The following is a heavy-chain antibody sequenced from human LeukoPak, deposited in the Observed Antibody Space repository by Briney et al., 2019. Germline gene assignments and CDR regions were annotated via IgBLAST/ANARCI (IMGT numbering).Heavy chain of an antibody. Sequence: PGGSLRLSCAASGFTFSSYAMSWVRQAPGKGLEWVSAISGSGGSTYYADSVKGRFTISRDNSKNTLYLQMDSLRAEDTAVYYCAKDRSSVQLLYDYWGQGTLVTVSS. CDR3: AKDRSSVQLLYDY. D-gene: IGHD2-2*02. V-gene: IGHV3-23*01. CDR1: GFTFSSYA. J-gene: IGHJ4*02. CDR2: ISGSGGST.